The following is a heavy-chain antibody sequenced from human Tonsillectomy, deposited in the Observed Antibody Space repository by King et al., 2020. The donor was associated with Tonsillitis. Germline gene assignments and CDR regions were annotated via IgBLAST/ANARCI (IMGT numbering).Heavy chain of an antibody. D-gene: IGHD2-15*01. CDR2: ISGSGSHT. J-gene: IGHJ4*02. CDR3: ARAGVLADY. CDR1: GFTFTDYY. V-gene: IGHV3-11*06. Sequence: QVQLVESGGGLVKPGGSLRLSCAASGFTFTDYYVSWIRQAPGMGLEWVSYISGSGSHTNYADSLRGRFTISRDNAKNLVFLQMNGLRVEDTAVYYCARAGVLADYWGQGTLVTVSS.